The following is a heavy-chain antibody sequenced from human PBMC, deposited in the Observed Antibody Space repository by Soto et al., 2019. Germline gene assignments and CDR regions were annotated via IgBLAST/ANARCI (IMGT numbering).Heavy chain of an antibody. V-gene: IGHV1-69*01. CDR2: FVPVFGSA. J-gene: IGHJ5*02. CDR1: GAAFNTIT. D-gene: IGHD3-9*01. CDR3: VREDDTTGSYSWFDP. Sequence: QVQLVQSGAEVKKPGSSVRVSCKASGAAFNTITINWVRQAPGHGLEWMGGFVPVFGSATYEQKFQGRVAITADASTSTFYMELSRLNSEDTALYYCVREDDTTGSYSWFDPWGQGTLVTVSS.